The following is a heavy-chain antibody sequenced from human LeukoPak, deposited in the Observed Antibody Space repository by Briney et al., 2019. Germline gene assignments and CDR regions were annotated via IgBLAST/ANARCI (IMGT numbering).Heavy chain of an antibody. CDR2: IYDSGST. V-gene: IGHV4-39*01. J-gene: IGHJ3*02. D-gene: IGHD4-17*01. CDR1: GGSIRSSYYY. CDR3: ASRKGAYGAYI. Sequence: SETLSLTCTVSGGSIRSSYYYWGWIRQPPGKGLEWIGSIYDSGSTYYNPSLKSRVTISVDTSKNQFSLKLNSVTAADTAVYYCASRKGAYGAYIWGQGTMVTVSS.